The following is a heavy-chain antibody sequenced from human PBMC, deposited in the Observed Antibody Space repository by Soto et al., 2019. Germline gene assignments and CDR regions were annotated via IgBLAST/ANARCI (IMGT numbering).Heavy chain of an antibody. V-gene: IGHV4-4*02. D-gene: IGHD6-19*01. CDR3: ARSLGWYAVDY. CDR1: GVSIGSNYY. CDR2: MSHIGSV. J-gene: IGHJ4*02. Sequence: QVLLQESGPGLVQPSGTLSPSCVVSGVSIGSNYYWGWVRQPPGKGLEWLGDMSHIGSVNYNPSLKSRVTISMDKSQNQFSLKLDSMTAADTAVYYCARSLGWYAVDYWGQGTLVIVSS.